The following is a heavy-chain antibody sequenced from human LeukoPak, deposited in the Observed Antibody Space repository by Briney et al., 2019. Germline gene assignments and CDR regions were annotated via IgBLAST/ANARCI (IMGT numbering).Heavy chain of an antibody. J-gene: IGHJ6*02. CDR2: INHSGST. V-gene: IGHV4-34*01. CDR3: ARDVVLLWFGVRYYNYYGMDV. CDR1: GGSFSGYY. D-gene: IGHD3-10*01. Sequence: SETLSLTCAVYGGSFSGYYWSWIRQPPGKGLEWIGEINHSGSTNYNPSLKSRVTISVDTSKNQFSLKLSSVTAADTAVCYCARDVVLLWFGVRYYNYYGMDVWGQGTTVTVSS.